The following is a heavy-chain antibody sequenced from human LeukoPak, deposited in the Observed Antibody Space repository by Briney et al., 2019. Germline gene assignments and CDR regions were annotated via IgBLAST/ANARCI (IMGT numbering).Heavy chain of an antibody. CDR1: GFTFSSYG. J-gene: IGHJ4*02. Sequence: GGSLRLSCAASGFTFSSYGMHWVRQAPGKGLEWVAVMWYDGSNKYYADSVKGRFTISRDNSKNTLYLQMNRLRAEDTAVYYCAREDSSGWYSLDYWGQGTLVTVSS. CDR2: MWYDGSNK. D-gene: IGHD6-19*01. V-gene: IGHV3-33*01. CDR3: AREDSSGWYSLDY.